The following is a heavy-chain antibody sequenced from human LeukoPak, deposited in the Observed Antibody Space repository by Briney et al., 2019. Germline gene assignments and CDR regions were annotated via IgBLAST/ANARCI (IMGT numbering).Heavy chain of an antibody. CDR2: MHSGGSI. Sequence: PGGSLRLSCAASGFSVSSNYMSWVRQAPGKGLEWVSVMHSGGSIYYSDSGKGRFTISRDNSKNTLYLQMNSLRAEDTAVYSCARPLGTGNTYSSYGMDVWGQGTTVTVSS. V-gene: IGHV3-53*01. CDR1: GFSVSSNY. CDR3: ARPLGTGNTYSSYGMDV. J-gene: IGHJ6*02. D-gene: IGHD1-1*01.